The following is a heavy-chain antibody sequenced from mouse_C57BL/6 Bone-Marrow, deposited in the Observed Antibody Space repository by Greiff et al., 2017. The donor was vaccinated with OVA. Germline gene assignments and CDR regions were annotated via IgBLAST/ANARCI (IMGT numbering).Heavy chain of an antibody. CDR2: IYPRSGNT. CDR3: ARPPLPYFDY. Sequence: VKLMESGAELARPGASVKLSCKASGYTFTSYGISWVKQRTGQGLEWIGEIYPRSGNTYYNEKFKGKATLTADKSSSTAYMELRSLTSEDSAVYFCARPPLPYFDYWGQGTTLTVSS. V-gene: IGHV1-81*01. D-gene: IGHD5-5*01. J-gene: IGHJ2*01. CDR1: GYTFTSYG.